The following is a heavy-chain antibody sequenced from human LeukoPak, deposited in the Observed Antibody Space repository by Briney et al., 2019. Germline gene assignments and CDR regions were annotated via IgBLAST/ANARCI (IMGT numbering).Heavy chain of an antibody. CDR1: GCTFSSYA. CDR3: ARDHIHYYDSSGYFWKYFQH. V-gene: IGHV3-30-3*01. J-gene: IGHJ1*01. Sequence: GGSLRLSCAASGCTFSSYAMHWVRQAPGKGLEWVAVISYDGSNKYYADSVKGRFTISRDNSKNTLYLQMNSLRAEDTAVYYCARDHIHYYDSSGYFWKYFQHWGQGTLVTVSS. D-gene: IGHD3-22*01. CDR2: ISYDGSNK.